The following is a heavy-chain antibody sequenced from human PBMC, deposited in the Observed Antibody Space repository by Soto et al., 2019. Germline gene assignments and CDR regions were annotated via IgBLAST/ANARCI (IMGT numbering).Heavy chain of an antibody. CDR3: ATGGHTYGPDGFDS. CDR2: IYIGGNT. D-gene: IGHD5-18*01. V-gene: IGHV3-53*01. J-gene: IGHJ3*02. CDR1: VFTVSTNY. Sequence: WWSLRLSCSASVFTVSTNYMSWFRQAPGKGLEWASVIYIGGNTYYADSVKGRFAISRDDSKNTVYLQMNSLRVEDTAMYYCATGGHTYGPDGFDSWGRGTMVSVSS.